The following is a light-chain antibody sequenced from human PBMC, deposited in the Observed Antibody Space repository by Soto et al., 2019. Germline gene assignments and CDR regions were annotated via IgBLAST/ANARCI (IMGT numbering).Light chain of an antibody. CDR3: MQALQTPPCT. V-gene: IGKV2-28*01. CDR1: QSLLHSNGYNY. J-gene: IGKJ3*01. Sequence: DIVMTQSPLSLPVTPGEPASISCRSSQSLLHSNGYNYLDWYLQQPGQSPQLLIYLGSNRASGDPDRFRGRGSGTDFTLKISRVEAEDVGVYYCMQALQTPPCTFGPGNKVDIK. CDR2: LGS.